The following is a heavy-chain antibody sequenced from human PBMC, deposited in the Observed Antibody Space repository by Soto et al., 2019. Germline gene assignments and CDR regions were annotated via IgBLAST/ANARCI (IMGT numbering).Heavy chain of an antibody. D-gene: IGHD2-21*02. Sequence: SETLSLSCTVSGGSISSSSYFWGWIRQPPGKGLEWIGSIYYSGSTYYNPSLKSRVTVSVDTSKNQFSLKLSSVTAADTAVYYCARHPSDFWFDPWGQGTLVTVSS. CDR2: IYYSGST. CDR1: GGSISSSSYF. V-gene: IGHV4-39*01. J-gene: IGHJ5*02. CDR3: ARHPSDFWFDP.